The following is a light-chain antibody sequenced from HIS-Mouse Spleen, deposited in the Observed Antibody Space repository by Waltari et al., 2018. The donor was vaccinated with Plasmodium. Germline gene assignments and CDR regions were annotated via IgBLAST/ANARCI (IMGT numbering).Light chain of an antibody. CDR1: RSVSSSY. CDR3: QQYGSSPLT. J-gene: IGKJ4*01. V-gene: IGKV3-20*01. Sequence: DIVLTQSPGTLSLSPGERATLSCRASRSVSSSYLAWYQQKPDQAPRLLIYGASSRATGIPDRVSGSGSGTDFTLTISRLEPEDFAVYYCQQYGSSPLTFGGGTKVEIK. CDR2: GAS.